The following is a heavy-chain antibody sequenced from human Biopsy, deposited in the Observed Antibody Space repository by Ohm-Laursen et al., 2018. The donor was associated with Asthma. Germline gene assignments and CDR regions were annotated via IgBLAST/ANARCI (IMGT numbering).Heavy chain of an antibody. CDR3: ARCQVGYSSGWSLLLKKIYYSGMDV. J-gene: IGHJ6*02. V-gene: IGHV1-69*13. CDR2: IMTVFGTT. CDR1: GGTFSNFA. Sequence: SVKVSCKVPGGTFSNFAISWVRQAPGQGLEWLGGIMTVFGTTNHAPKVHGRVTITADESTSTAYMEVTSLRSEDTAIYYCARCQVGYSSGWSLLLKKIYYSGMDVWGQGNAVTASS. D-gene: IGHD6-19*01.